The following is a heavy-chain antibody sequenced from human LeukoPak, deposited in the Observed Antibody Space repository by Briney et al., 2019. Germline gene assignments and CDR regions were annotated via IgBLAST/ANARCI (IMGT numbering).Heavy chain of an antibody. V-gene: IGHV7-4-1*02. CDR2: INTNTGNP. J-gene: IGHJ6*03. D-gene: IGHD4-17*01. CDR3: ASPYGDYSGYYYYMDV. CDR1: GGTFSSYA. Sequence: ASVKVSCKASGGTFSSYAISWVRQAPGQGLEWMGWINTNTGNPTYAQGFTGRFVFSLDTSVSTAYLQISSLKAEDTAVYYCASPYGDYSGYYYYMDVWGKGTTVTVSS.